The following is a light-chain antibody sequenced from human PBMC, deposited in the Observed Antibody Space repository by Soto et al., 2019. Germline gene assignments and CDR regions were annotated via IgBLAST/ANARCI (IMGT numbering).Light chain of an antibody. CDR2: EVR. J-gene: IGLJ2*01. V-gene: IGLV2-14*01. CDR1: LRDVGAYNL. CDR3: SSFTSKSTLI. Sequence: QSALTQPASVSGSPGQSITISCAGTLRDVGAYNLVSWYQQYPGRAPQLILYEVRNRPSGISFRFSGFKSGNTASLTISGLQAEDEADYYCSSFTSKSTLIFGGGTKVTVL.